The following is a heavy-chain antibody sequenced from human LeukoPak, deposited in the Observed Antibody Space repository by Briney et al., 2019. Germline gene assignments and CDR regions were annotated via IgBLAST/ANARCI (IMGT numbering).Heavy chain of an antibody. Sequence: GGALRLSCAASGFTFISHWMTWIRQDPGKGLEWVASIKKDVNENYYVDSVRGRFTISRDNAKNSLYLLMNSLRVEDTAVYYCARGPPYGSRSDYFDQWGRGTLVTVSS. J-gene: IGHJ4*02. CDR3: ARGPPYGSRSDYFDQ. CDR1: GFTFISHW. V-gene: IGHV3-7*01. CDR2: IKKDVNEN. D-gene: IGHD3-10*01.